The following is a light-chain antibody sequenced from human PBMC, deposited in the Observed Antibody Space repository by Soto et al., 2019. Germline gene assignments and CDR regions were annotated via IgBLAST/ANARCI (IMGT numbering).Light chain of an antibody. J-gene: IGKJ1*01. V-gene: IGKV1-5*03. CDR1: QSIGSW. CDR2: KAS. CDR3: QQFNSYPWT. Sequence: DIQMTPSPSPLSASLGDRVTITCRASQSIGSWLAWYQQKPGKAPNLLIYKASSLESGVPSRFSGSGSGTEFTVTISSLQPEDFATYYCQQFNSYPWTFGQGTKVE.